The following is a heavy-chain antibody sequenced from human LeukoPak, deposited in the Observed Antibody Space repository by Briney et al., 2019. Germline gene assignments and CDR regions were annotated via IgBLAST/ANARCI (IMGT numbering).Heavy chain of an antibody. CDR1: GGTFSTYT. CDR2: IIPILGTT. J-gene: IGHJ4*02. Sequence: ASVKVSCKASGGTFSTYTISWVRQAPGQGLEWVGGIIPILGTTNYAQKFQGRVTMTRNTSISTAYMELSSLRSEDTAVYYCARANYGSGSYDNNYFDYWGQGTLVTVSS. CDR3: ARANYGSGSYDNNYFDY. V-gene: IGHV1-69*16. D-gene: IGHD3-10*01.